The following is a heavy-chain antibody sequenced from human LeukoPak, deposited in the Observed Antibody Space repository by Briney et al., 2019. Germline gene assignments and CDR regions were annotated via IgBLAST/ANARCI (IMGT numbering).Heavy chain of an antibody. CDR1: GFTFSSYE. V-gene: IGHV3-48*03. CDR3: AKGDWNHFDY. J-gene: IGHJ4*02. CDR2: ISSGGSTI. Sequence: GGSLRLSCAASGFTFSSYEMNWVRQAPGKGLEWVSYISSGGSTIYYADSVKGRFTISRDNAKNSLYLQMNSLRAEDMALYYCAKGDWNHFDYWGQGTLVTVSS. D-gene: IGHD1-1*01.